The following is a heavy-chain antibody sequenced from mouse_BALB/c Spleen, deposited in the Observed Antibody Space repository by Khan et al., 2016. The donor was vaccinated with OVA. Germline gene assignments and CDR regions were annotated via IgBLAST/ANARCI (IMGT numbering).Heavy chain of an antibody. J-gene: IGHJ3*01. CDR2: INTYTGEP. D-gene: IGHD1-1*01. CDR1: GYTFTNYG. CDR3: ARGVNYYGSWFSY. V-gene: IGHV9-1*02. Sequence: QIQLVQSGPELKKPGETVKISCKASGYTFTNYGMNWVKQAPGKGLKWMGWINTYTGEPTYADDFKGRFAFSLETSASTAYLQINNLKNEDMATYFCARGVNYYGSWFSYWGQGTLVTVSA.